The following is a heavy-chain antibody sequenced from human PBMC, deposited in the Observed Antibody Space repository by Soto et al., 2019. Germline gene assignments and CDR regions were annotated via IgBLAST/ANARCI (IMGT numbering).Heavy chain of an antibody. D-gene: IGHD6-13*01. V-gene: IGHV4-34*01. CDR3: AYSSSFYYYYGMDV. Sequence: QVQLQQWGAGLLKPSETLSLTCAVYGGSFSGYYWCWIRQPPGKGLEWIGEINHSGSTNYNPSLKSRVNISVDTSKNQFTLKLSSVTAADTAVYYCAYSSSFYYYYGMDVWGQGTTVTVSS. CDR1: GGSFSGYY. CDR2: INHSGST. J-gene: IGHJ6*02.